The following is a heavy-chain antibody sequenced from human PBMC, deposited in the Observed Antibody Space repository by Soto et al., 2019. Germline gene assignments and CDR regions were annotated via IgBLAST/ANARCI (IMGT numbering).Heavy chain of an antibody. Sequence: SVKVSCKASGGTFSIYAISCVLQSPLQWLEWMGGIIPIFGTANYAQKFQGRVTITADKSTSTAYMELSSLRSEDTAVYYCARGGSSYDHYYYYGMDVWGQGTTVTVSS. CDR3: ARGGSSYDHYYYYGMDV. J-gene: IGHJ6*02. V-gene: IGHV1-69*06. CDR1: GGTFSIYA. CDR2: IIPIFGTA. D-gene: IGHD1-26*01.